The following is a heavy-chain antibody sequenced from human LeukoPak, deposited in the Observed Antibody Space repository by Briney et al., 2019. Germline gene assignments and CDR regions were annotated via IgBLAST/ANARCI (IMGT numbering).Heavy chain of an antibody. CDR1: GFTFGDYA. CDR3: TRAPRDSGWWILYYFDY. Sequence: TGGSLRLSCTASGFTFGDYAMSWFRQAPGKGLEWVGFIRSKAYGGTTEYAASVKGRFTISRDDSKSIAYLQMNSLKTEDTAVYYCTRAPRDSGWWILYYFDYWGQGTLVTVSS. D-gene: IGHD6-19*01. J-gene: IGHJ4*02. V-gene: IGHV3-49*03. CDR2: IRSKAYGGTT.